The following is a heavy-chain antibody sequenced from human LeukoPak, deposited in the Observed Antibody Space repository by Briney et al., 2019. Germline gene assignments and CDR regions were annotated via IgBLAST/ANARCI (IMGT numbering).Heavy chain of an antibody. CDR3: VKGLGYSSSQMDS. V-gene: IGHV3-64*05. CDR1: GFTFSSYW. J-gene: IGHJ4*02. Sequence: PGGSLRLSCAASGFTFSSYWMHWVRQAPGKGLEYVSSINTNGANTYYADSVKGRFTISRDNSRNTVYVQMNSLTPEDTAVYYCVKGLGYSSSQMDSWGQGTLVTVSS. CDR2: INTNGANT. D-gene: IGHD6-6*01.